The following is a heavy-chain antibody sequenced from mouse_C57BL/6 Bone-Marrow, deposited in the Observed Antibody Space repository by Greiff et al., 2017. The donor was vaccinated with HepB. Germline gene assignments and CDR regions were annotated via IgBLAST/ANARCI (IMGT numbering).Heavy chain of an antibody. CDR3: ARHGPYYYGSRRGFAY. J-gene: IGHJ3*01. D-gene: IGHD1-1*01. CDR1: GFTFSSYG. Sequence: EVKLQESGGDLVKPGGSLKLSCAASGFTFSSYGMSWVRQTPDKRLEWVATISSGGSYTYYPDSVKGRFTISRDNAKNTLYLQMSSLKSEDTAMYYCARHGPYYYGSRRGFAYWGQGTLVTVSA. CDR2: ISSGGSYT. V-gene: IGHV5-6*01.